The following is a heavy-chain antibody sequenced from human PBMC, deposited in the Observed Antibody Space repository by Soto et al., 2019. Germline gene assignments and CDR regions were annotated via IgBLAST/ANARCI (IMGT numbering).Heavy chain of an antibody. CDR2: IYSSGSA. Sequence: SETLSLTCAVSCGSISSGGYSWSWIRQPPGKGLEWIGYIYSSGSANYNPSLKSRVTISRDASKNQISLKVASVTAADTAGYYCARGFSSVSMDAWGQGTTVTVSS. D-gene: IGHD6-19*01. J-gene: IGHJ6*02. CDR1: CGSISSGGYS. CDR3: ARGFSSVSMDA. V-gene: IGHV4-61*08.